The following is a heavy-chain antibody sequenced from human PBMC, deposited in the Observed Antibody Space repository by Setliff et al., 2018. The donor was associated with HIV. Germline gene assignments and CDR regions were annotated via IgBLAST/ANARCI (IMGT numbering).Heavy chain of an antibody. Sequence: GASVKVSCKASGYTFTSYGISWVRQAPGQGLEWMGWISAYNGNTNYAQKLQGRVTMTTDTSTSTAYMELRSLSSDDPAVYYCASRSYGSSDYYYYMDVWGKGTTVTVSS. D-gene: IGHD5-18*01. J-gene: IGHJ6*03. CDR2: ISAYNGNT. CDR1: GYTFTSYG. CDR3: ASRSYGSSDYYYYMDV. V-gene: IGHV1-18*01.